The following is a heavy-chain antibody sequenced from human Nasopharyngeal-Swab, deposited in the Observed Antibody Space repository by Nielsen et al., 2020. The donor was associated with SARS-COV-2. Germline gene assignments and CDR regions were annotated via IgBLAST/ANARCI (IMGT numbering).Heavy chain of an antibody. J-gene: IGHJ4*02. V-gene: IGHV3-21*01. Sequence: WIRQPPGKGLEWVSSISSSSTYIYYADSVKGRFTVSRDNAKNSLYLQMSSLRTEDAAVYYCARSPYYDFWSGYYTRLDYWGRGTLVTVSS. D-gene: IGHD3-3*01. CDR3: ARSPYYDFWSGYYTRLDY. CDR2: ISSSSTYI.